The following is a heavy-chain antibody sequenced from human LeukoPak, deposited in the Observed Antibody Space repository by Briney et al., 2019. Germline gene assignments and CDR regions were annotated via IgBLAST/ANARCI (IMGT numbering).Heavy chain of an antibody. CDR3: ARAPYCGGDCYSIYYGMDV. Sequence: PGGSLRLSCAASGFTVSSNYMSWVRQAPGKGLEWASVIYSGGSTYYADSVKGRFTISRDNSKNTLYLQMNSLRAEDTAVYYCARAPYCGGDCYSIYYGMDVWGQGTTVTVPS. J-gene: IGHJ6*02. CDR1: GFTVSSNY. CDR2: IYSGGST. D-gene: IGHD2-21*02. V-gene: IGHV3-66*01.